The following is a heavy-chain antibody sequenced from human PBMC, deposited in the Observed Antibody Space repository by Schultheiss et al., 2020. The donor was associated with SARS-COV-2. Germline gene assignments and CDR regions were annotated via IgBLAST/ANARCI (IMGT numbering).Heavy chain of an antibody. V-gene: IGHV3-21*01. CDR3: ARDTVTTRYYYYYGMDV. J-gene: IGHJ6*02. D-gene: IGHD4-17*01. CDR2: ISSSSSYI. CDR1: GFIFSSYS. Sequence: GGSLRLSCAASGFIFSSYSMNWVRQAPGKGLEWVSCISSSSSYIYYADSVKGRFTISRDNAKNTLYLQMNSLRAEDTAVYYCARDTVTTRYYYYYGMDVWGQGTTVTVSS.